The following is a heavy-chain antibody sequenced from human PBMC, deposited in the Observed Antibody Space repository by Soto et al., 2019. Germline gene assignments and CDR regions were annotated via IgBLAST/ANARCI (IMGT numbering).Heavy chain of an antibody. V-gene: IGHV3-74*01. D-gene: IGHD4-17*01. CDR1: GFTVSSYL. CDR3: ARVNYGDYGGVYDY. CDR2: INSDGSST. Sequence: EVQLVASGGGLVQPGGSLRLSCAASGFTVSSYLMHWVRQAPGKGLVWVSRINSDGSSTSFADSVKGRFTISRDNAKNTLYLQMNSLRAEDTAVYYCARVNYGDYGGVYDYCGQGTLVTVS. J-gene: IGHJ4*02.